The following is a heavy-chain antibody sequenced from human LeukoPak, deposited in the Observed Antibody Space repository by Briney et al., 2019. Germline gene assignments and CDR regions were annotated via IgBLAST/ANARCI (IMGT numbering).Heavy chain of an antibody. CDR2: IRYDGTNT. CDR3: AKHHCSSTSCYRVFDF. D-gene: IGHD2-2*02. Sequence: PGGSLRLSCAASGFTFSSYGMHWVRQAPGKGLEWVAFIRYDGTNTYYADSVKGRFTISRDNSKNTLYLQMNSLRAEDTAVYYCAKHHCSSTSCYRVFDFWGQGTLVTVSS. V-gene: IGHV3-30*02. CDR1: GFTFSSYG. J-gene: IGHJ4*02.